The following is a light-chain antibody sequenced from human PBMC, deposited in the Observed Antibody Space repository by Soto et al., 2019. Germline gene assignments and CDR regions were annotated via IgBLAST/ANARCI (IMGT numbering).Light chain of an antibody. CDR2: KAS. CDR3: LQYNGYYRT. CDR1: QTISSW. V-gene: IGKV1-5*03. Sequence: DIQMTQSPSTLSASVGDRVTITCRASQTISSWLAWYQQKPGKAPKLLIYKASTLKSGVPSRFSGSGAGTEFTLTISSLQSDDFATYYCLQYNGYYRTCGQGTKVDI. J-gene: IGKJ1*01.